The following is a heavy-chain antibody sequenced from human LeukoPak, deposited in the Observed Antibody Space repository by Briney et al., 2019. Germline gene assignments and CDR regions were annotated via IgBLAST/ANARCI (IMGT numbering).Heavy chain of an antibody. V-gene: IGHV3-15*07. Sequence: GGSLRLSCSASGFTSANALMTWVRQAPGQGREGVARITSKSAGGTTDDTTPVTGRFTISRVDSQHTLYVQINSLKTEATALYYCAASSGAEGGFDIWGLGTMVIVSS. J-gene: IGHJ3*02. CDR1: GFTSANAL. D-gene: IGHD3-16*01. CDR2: ITSKSAGGTT. CDR3: AASSGAEGGFDI.